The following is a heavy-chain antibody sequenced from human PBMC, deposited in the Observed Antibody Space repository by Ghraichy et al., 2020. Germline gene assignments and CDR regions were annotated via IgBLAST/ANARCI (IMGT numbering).Heavy chain of an antibody. V-gene: IGHV3-66*01. D-gene: IGHD2-2*01. Sequence: GESLNISCAASGFTVSSNYMSWVRQAPGKGLEWVSVIYSGGSTYYADSVKGRFTISRDNSKNTLYLQMNSLRAEDTAVYYCARDGRWYCSSTSCESYYYYGMDVWGQGTTVTVSS. J-gene: IGHJ6*02. CDR1: GFTVSSNY. CDR3: ARDGRWYCSSTSCESYYYYGMDV. CDR2: IYSGGST.